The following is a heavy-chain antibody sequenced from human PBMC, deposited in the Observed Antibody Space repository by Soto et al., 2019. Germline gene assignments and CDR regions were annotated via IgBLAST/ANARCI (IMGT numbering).Heavy chain of an antibody. CDR1: GFTFSSYG. CDR3: AKIMTTVTTGLDY. J-gene: IGHJ4*02. D-gene: IGHD4-17*01. CDR2: ISYDGSNK. Sequence: QVQLVESGGGVVQPGRSLRLSCAASGFTFSSYGMHWVRQAPGKGQEWVAVISYDGSNKYYADSVKGRFTISRDNSKNTLYLQMNSLRAEDTAVYYCAKIMTTVTTGLDYWGQGTLVTVSS. V-gene: IGHV3-30*18.